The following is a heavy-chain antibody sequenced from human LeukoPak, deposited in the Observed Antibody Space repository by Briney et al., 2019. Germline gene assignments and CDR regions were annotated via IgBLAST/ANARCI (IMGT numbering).Heavy chain of an antibody. CDR2: VSSGSSTI. CDR3: ASGYCSGGSCYRLYYYMDV. CDR1: GFTFSDYY. Sequence: GGSLRLTCAASGFTFSDYYMSWIRQAPGKALEWVSYVSSGSSTIYYADSVKGRFTVSRDNGKRSLYLHMNSLRAEDTAVYYCASGYCSGGSCYRLYYYMDVWGKGTTVTISS. D-gene: IGHD2-15*01. J-gene: IGHJ6*03. V-gene: IGHV3-11*01.